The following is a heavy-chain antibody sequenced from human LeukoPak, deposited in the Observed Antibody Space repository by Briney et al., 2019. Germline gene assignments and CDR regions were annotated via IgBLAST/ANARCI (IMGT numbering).Heavy chain of an antibody. D-gene: IGHD6-19*01. V-gene: IGHV4-34*01. J-gene: IGHJ4*02. CDR3: ARDGSGGYYYFDY. Sequence: SETLSLTCAVYGGSFSGYYWSWLRQPPGKGLEWIGEINHSGSTNYNPSLKSRVTISVDTSKNQFSLKLSSVTAADTAVYYCARDGSGGYYYFDYWGQGTLVTVSS. CDR1: GGSFSGYY. CDR2: INHSGST.